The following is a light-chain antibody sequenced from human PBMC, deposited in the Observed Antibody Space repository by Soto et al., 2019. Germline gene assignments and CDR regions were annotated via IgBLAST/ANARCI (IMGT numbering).Light chain of an antibody. Sequence: EIQMTQSPSALSGSVGGGFTMTWRASQTISSWLAWYQQKPGKAPKLLIYKASTLKSGVPSRFSGSGSGTEFTLTISSLQPDDFATYYCHHYTSYSEAFGQGTKVDIK. V-gene: IGKV1-5*03. J-gene: IGKJ1*01. CDR1: QTISSW. CDR2: KAS. CDR3: HHYTSYSEA.